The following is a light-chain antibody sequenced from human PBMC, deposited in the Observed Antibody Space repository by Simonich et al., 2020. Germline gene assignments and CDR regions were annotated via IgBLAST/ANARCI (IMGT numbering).Light chain of an antibody. CDR2: AAS. CDR1: QGISSW. J-gene: IGKJ3*01. V-gene: IGKV1-12*01. CDR3: QQYYSYAT. Sequence: DIQMTQSPSSVSASVGDRGTMTCRASQGISSWLALYQQKPGKAPKLLIYAASSLQSGVPSRFSGSGSGTDFTLTISSLQPEDFATYYCQQYYSYATFGPGTKVDIK.